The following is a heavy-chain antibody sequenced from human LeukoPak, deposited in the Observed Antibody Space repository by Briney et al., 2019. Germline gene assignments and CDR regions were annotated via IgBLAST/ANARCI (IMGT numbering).Heavy chain of an antibody. CDR1: GYSINNGFY. J-gene: IGHJ4*02. CDR3: ARRPALGATVTTTFDY. V-gene: IGHV4-34*01. Sequence: SETLSLTCSVSGYSINNGFYWSWIRQPPGKGLEWIGEINHSGSTNYNPSLKSRVTISVDTSKNQFSLKLSSVTAAGTAAYYCARRPALGATVTTTFDYWGQGTLVTVSS. CDR2: INHSGST. D-gene: IGHD4-17*01.